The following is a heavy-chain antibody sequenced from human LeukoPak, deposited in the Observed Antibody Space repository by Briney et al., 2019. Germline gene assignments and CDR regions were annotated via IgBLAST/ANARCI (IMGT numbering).Heavy chain of an antibody. CDR3: ASIPWNYYFDY. CDR1: GVTFSSAA. CDR2: ISCSGSST. Sequence: GGSLRLSCAASGVTFSSAAMSWVRQALGKGLEWVSAISCSGSSTYYADSVKGRFTISRDNSKNTLYLQMNSLRAEDTAVYYCASIPWNYYFDYWGQGTLVTVSS. J-gene: IGHJ4*02. D-gene: IGHD1-7*01. V-gene: IGHV3-23*01.